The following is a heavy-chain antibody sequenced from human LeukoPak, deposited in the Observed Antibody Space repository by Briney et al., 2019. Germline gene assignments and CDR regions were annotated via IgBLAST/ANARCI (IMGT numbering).Heavy chain of an antibody. J-gene: IGHJ5*02. CDR2: ISGSGGST. V-gene: IGHV3-23*01. Sequence: GGSLRPSCAASGLTFSSYAMSWVRQAPGKGLEWVSAISGSGGSTYYADSVKGRFTISRDNSKNTLYLQMNSLRAEDTAVYYCAKDRGYGGNWFDPWGQGALVTVSS. D-gene: IGHD4-23*01. CDR3: AKDRGYGGNWFDP. CDR1: GLTFSSYA.